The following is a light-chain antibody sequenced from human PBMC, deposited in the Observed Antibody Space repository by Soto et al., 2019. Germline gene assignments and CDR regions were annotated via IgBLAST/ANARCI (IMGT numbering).Light chain of an antibody. CDR1: QSISSW. Sequence: IQMTQSPSTLSASVGDRVTITCRASQSISSWLAWFQQKPGKAPKLLIYDASILESGVPSRFSGSGSGTEFTLTISSLQPADFATYYCQKYNAYSRTFGQGTKVAIK. J-gene: IGKJ1*01. CDR3: QKYNAYSRT. V-gene: IGKV1-5*01. CDR2: DAS.